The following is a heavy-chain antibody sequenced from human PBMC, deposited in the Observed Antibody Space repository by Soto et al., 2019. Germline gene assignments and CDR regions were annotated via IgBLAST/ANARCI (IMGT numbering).Heavy chain of an antibody. CDR3: ARDAAEYCSGGSCYFTYNWFDP. V-gene: IGHV1-3*01. D-gene: IGHD2-15*01. J-gene: IGHJ5*02. CDR2: INAGNGNT. Sequence: ASVKVSCKASGYTFTSYAMHWVRQAPGQRLEWMGWINAGNGNTKYSQKFQGRVTITRDTSASTAYMELSSLRSEDTAVYYCARDAAEYCSGGSCYFTYNWFDPWGQGTLVTVSS. CDR1: GYTFTSYA.